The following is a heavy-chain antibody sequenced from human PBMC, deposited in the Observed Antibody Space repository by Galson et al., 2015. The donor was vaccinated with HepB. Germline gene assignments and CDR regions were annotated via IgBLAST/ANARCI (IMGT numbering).Heavy chain of an antibody. J-gene: IGHJ5*02. CDR3: ARDEAGYAFDP. CDR1: GNTFKKHA. CDR2: VIPVSGII. V-gene: IGHV1-69*13. Sequence: SVKVSCKASGNTFKKHAINWVRQAPGQGLEWMGGVIPVSGIINYAEKFQGRVTITADESTSTAYMGLGSLTHEDTAVYYCARDEAGYAFDPWGQGTLVTVSS. D-gene: IGHD2-15*01.